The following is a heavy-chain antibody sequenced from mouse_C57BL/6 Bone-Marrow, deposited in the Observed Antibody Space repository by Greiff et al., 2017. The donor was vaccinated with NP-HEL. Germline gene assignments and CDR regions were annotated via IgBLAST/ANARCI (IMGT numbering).Heavy chain of an antibody. J-gene: IGHJ4*01. Sequence: QVQLQQPGAELVMPGASVKLSCKASGYTFTSYWMHWVKQRPGQGLEWIGEIDPSDSYTNYNQKFQGKSTLTVDKSSSTAYMQLSSLTSEDSAVYYCARKGDIVTTSSAMDYWGQGTSVTVSS. D-gene: IGHD2-5*01. CDR1: GYTFTSYW. CDR3: ARKGDIVTTSSAMDY. V-gene: IGHV1-69*01. CDR2: IDPSDSYT.